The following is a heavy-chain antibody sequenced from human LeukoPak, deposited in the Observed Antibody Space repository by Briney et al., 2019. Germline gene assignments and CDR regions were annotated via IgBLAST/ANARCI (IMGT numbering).Heavy chain of an antibody. CDR3: ASWYSYGRGDYYMDV. D-gene: IGHD5-18*01. CDR1: GGSISSYY. V-gene: IGHV4-4*07. J-gene: IGHJ6*03. Sequence: PSETLSLTCTVSGGSISSYYWSWIRQPAGKGLEWIGRIYTSGSTNYNPSLKSRVTISVDTSKNQFSLKLSSLTASDTAVYYCASWYSYGRGDYYMDVWGKGTTVTVSS. CDR2: IYTSGST.